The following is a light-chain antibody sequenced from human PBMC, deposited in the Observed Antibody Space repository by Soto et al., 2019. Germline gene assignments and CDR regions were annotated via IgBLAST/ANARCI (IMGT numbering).Light chain of an antibody. CDR3: QGYDSAPEWT. CDR1: QSVSSSY. J-gene: IGKJ1*01. CDR2: GAS. V-gene: IGKV3-20*01. Sequence: EIVLTQSPGTLSLSPGERATLSCRASQSVSSSYLAWYQQKPGQAPRLLIYGASSRATGIPDRFSGSGSGTDFTLTISSLLPEDVATYYCQGYDSAPEWTFGQGTTVDIK.